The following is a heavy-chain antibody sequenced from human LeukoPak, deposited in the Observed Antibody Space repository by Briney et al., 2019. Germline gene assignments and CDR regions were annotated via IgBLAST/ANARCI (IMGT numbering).Heavy chain of an antibody. CDR1: GDYISSSSYY. V-gene: IGHV4-39*01. CDR2: IYHSGRT. D-gene: IGHD3-22*01. J-gene: IGHJ1*01. CDR3: ARRRYYDSTGYFE. Sequence: SETLSLTCAVSGDYISSSSYYWGWIRQSPGTGLEWIGDIYHSGRTYYNPSLKSRVAISIDTSKDQFSLRLRSMTAADTAVFYCARRRYYDSTGYFEWGRGTLVTVSS.